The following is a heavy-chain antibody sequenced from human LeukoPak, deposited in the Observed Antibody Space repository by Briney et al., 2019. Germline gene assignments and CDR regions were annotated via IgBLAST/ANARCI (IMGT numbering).Heavy chain of an antibody. CDR2: FDPEDGET. J-gene: IGHJ4*02. V-gene: IGHV1-24*01. Sequence: ASVKVSCKVSGYTLTELSMHWVRQAPGKGLEWMGGFDPEDGETIYAQKFQGRVTMTRDTSISTAYMELSRLRSDDTAVYYCATLDIVATGFDYWGQGTLVTVSS. CDR1: GYTLTELS. CDR3: ATLDIVATGFDY. D-gene: IGHD5-12*01.